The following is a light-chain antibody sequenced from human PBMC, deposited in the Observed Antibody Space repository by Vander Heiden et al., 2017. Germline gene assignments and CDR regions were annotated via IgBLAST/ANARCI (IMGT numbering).Light chain of an antibody. V-gene: IGKV3-20*01. J-gene: IGKJ1*01. CDR1: QSVSSSY. CDR2: GAS. Sequence: EIVLTQSPGTLSLSPGERATLSCRASQSVSSSYLAWYQQKPGQEPRLLIYGASSRATGIPNRFSGSGSGTDFSHDISRLERDDFAVDYCQQYCSSPMTFGQGTKVEIK. CDR3: QQYCSSPMT.